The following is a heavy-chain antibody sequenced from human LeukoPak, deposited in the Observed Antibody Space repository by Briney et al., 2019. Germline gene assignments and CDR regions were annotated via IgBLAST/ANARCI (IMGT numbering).Heavy chain of an antibody. J-gene: IGHJ4*02. V-gene: IGHV3-30-3*01. CDR1: GFTFSSYA. D-gene: IGHD3-16*01. CDR3: ARSANWGWRPYYFDY. Sequence: GGSLRLSCAASGFTFSSYAMHWVRQAPGKGLEWVAVISYDGSNKYYADSVEGRFTISRDNSKNTLYLQMNSLRAEDTAVYYCARSANWGWRPYYFDYWGQGTLVTVSS. CDR2: ISYDGSNK.